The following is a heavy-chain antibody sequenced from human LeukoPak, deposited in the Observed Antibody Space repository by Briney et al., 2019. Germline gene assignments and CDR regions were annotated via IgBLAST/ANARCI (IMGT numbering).Heavy chain of an antibody. V-gene: IGHV4-38-2*01. CDR2: IYHSGST. Sequence: SETLSLTCAVSGYPISSGYYWGWIRQPPGKGLEWIGSIYHSGSTYYNPSLKSRVTISVDTSKNQFSLKLSSVTAADTAVYYCARVVGNYYDSSGYYLFDYWGQGTLVTVSS. J-gene: IGHJ4*02. D-gene: IGHD3-22*01. CDR3: ARVVGNYYDSSGYYLFDY. CDR1: GYPISSGYY.